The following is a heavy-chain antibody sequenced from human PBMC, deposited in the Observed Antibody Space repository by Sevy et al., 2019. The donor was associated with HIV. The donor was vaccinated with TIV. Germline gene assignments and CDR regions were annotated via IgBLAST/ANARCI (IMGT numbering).Heavy chain of an antibody. V-gene: IGHV3-30*04. CDR3: AGERTYYYDSSGSDYGYYGMDV. CDR1: GFTFSSYA. CDR2: ISYDGSIK. J-gene: IGHJ6*02. Sequence: GGSLRLSCAASGFTFSSYAMSWVRQAPGKGLEWVAVISYDGSIKYSADSVKGRFTISRDNSKNTLYLQMNSLRPEDTAVYYCAGERTYYYDSSGSDYGYYGMDVWGQGATVTVSS. D-gene: IGHD3-22*01.